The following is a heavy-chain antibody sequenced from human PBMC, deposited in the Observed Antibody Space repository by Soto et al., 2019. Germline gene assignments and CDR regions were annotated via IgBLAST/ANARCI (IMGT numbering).Heavy chain of an antibody. Sequence: PSETLSLTCTVSGGSISSYYWSWIRQPPGKGLEWIGYIYYSGSTNYNPSLKSRVTISVDTSKDQFSLKLSSVTAADTAVYYCARALQLRYFDQNYYYYYYMEVWGKGTTVTVSS. CDR1: GGSISSYY. V-gene: IGHV4-59*01. CDR2: IYYSGST. CDR3: ARALQLRYFDQNYYYYYYMEV. J-gene: IGHJ6*03. D-gene: IGHD3-9*01.